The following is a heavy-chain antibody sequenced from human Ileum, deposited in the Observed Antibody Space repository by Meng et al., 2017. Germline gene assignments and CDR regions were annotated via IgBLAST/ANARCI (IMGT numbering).Heavy chain of an antibody. Sequence: ELLLVESVGGLVTPVRSLRLSCAASGFSFSTYTMHWVCQAPGKGLEWVSSITSSGRFIFYADSVKGRFTISRDNAKSSLYLQMNSLRDGDTAVYYCANELRYYFEYWGQGALVTVSS. CDR2: ITSSGRFI. V-gene: IGHV3-21*02. J-gene: IGHJ4*02. CDR3: ANELRYYFEY. D-gene: IGHD4-23*01. CDR1: GFSFSTYT.